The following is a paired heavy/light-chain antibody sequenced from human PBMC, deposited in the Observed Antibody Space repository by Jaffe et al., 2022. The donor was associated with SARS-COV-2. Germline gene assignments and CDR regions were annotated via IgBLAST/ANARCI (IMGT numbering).Heavy chain of an antibody. V-gene: IGHV3-64D*08. CDR3: VKGLGERFYHGMDV. CDR2: ISNNGGST. J-gene: IGHJ6*02. D-gene: IGHD1-26*01. CDR1: GFTFSSYA. Sequence: EVQLVESGGGLVQPGGSLRLSCSASGFTFSSYAMHWVRQAPGKGLEYVSAISNNGGSTYYADSVKGRFTISRDNSKNTLYLQVSSLRAEDTAVYYCVKGLGERFYHGMDVWGQGTTVTVSS.
Light chain of an antibody. J-gene: IGKJ2*01. Sequence: DIQMTQSPSSLSASVGDRVTITCRASQSIGSYLNWYQQKPGKAPKLLIYAASSLQSGVPSRFSGSGSGTDFTLTISSLQPEDFATYYCQQSYSFPYTFGQGTKLEIK. V-gene: IGKV1-39*01. CDR3: QQSYSFPYT. CDR1: QSIGSY. CDR2: AAS.